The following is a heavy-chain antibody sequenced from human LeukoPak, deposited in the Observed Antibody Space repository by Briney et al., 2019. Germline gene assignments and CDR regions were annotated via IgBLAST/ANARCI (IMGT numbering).Heavy chain of an antibody. CDR3: AKDWGDYTNYVSFDH. J-gene: IGHJ4*02. CDR1: GFTFSSYG. D-gene: IGHD4-11*01. V-gene: IGHV3-23*01. CDR2: ISSSGGST. Sequence: PGGSLRLPCAASGFTFSSYGMTWARQAPGKGLEGVSAISSSGGSTFYADSVNGRFTISRDNSKHPLYLQVNSLRAEDTALYYCAKDWGDYTNYVSFDHWGQGTLVTVSS.